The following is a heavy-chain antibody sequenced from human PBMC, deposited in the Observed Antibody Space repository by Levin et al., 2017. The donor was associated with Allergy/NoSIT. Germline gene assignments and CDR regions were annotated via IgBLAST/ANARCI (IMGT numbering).Heavy chain of an antibody. Sequence: GESLKISCKGSGYSFTSSWIGWVRQMPGKGLEWMGIIYPRDSDTRYSPSFQGQVTISADKSISTAYLQWSSLKASDTAMYYCAKTNYYGSGGLYYFDYWGQGTLVTVSS. V-gene: IGHV5-51*01. CDR2: IYPRDSDT. D-gene: IGHD3-10*01. CDR1: GYSFTSSW. CDR3: AKTNYYGSGGLYYFDY. J-gene: IGHJ4*02.